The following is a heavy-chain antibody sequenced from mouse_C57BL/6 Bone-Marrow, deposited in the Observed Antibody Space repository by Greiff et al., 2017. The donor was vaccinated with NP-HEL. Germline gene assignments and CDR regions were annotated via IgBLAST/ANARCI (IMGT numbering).Heavy chain of an antibody. D-gene: IGHD1-1*01. CDR3: ARTGGSSYVEFAY. V-gene: IGHV14-3*01. J-gene: IGHJ3*01. CDR1: GFNIKNTY. CDR2: IDPANGNT. Sequence: EVMLVESVAELVRPGASVKLSCTASGFNIKNTYMHWVKQRPEQGLEWIGRIDPANGNTKYAPKFQGKATITADTSSNTAYLQLSSLTSEDTAIYYCARTGGSSYVEFAYWGQGTLVTVSA.